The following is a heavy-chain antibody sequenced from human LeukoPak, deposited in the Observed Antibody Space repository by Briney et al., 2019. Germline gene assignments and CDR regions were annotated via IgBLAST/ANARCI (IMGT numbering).Heavy chain of an antibody. Sequence: VGSLRLSCAAPGFSVINTYMSSGRQAPRKGMESVSLIPSGGSTYSADSVKGRFTLSSDNSKNTLSMQMNSLRVEDTDMYFCAKDIQLSTWGLGTMVTVYS. CDR2: IPSGGST. V-gene: IGHV3-53*01. J-gene: IGHJ3*01. CDR1: GFSVINTY. D-gene: IGHD5-24*01. CDR3: AKDIQLST.